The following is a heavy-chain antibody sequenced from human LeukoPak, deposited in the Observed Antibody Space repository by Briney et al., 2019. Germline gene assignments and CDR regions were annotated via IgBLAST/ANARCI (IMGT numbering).Heavy chain of an antibody. V-gene: IGHV3-11*01. J-gene: IGHJ4*01. CDR2: ISGSGSDI. D-gene: IGHD2-8*01. CDR1: GFSFSDSY. Sequence: GGSLRLSCVVSGFSFSDSYMTWIRQTPGKGLESLSYISGSGSDIYYADSVKGRFTISRDNAKNSLYLKMNSLRPEDTALYYCSTDPRLLIYWGHGTLVTVSS. CDR3: STDPRLLIY.